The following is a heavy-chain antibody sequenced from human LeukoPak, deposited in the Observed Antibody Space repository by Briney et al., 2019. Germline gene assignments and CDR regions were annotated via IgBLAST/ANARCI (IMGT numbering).Heavy chain of an antibody. CDR1: GGSISSSSYY. D-gene: IGHD4-17*01. CDR3: ATTLNDYGDYLFDY. V-gene: IGHV4-39*07. J-gene: IGHJ4*02. Sequence: KPSETLSLTCTVSGGSISSSSYYWGWIRQPPGKGLEWIGGIYYSGRTYYNPSLKSRVTISVDTSKNQFSLKLSSVTAADTAVYYCATTLNDYGDYLFDYWGQGTLVTVPA. CDR2: IYYSGRT.